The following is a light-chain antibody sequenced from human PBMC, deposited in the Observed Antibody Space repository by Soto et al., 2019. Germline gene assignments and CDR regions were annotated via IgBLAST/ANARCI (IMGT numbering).Light chain of an antibody. J-gene: IGLJ1*01. CDR3: TSFAPGRIYV. CDR2: EVS. CDR1: SSDVGFYNY. V-gene: IGLV2-14*03. Sequence: QSVLAQPPSASGSPGQSLTTSCTGTSSDVGFYNYVSWYQQHPGRAPKLIIYEVSHRFSGLSYRFSGSKSGNTASLTISGLQAEDEGDYYCTSFAPGRIYVFGSGTKVTVL.